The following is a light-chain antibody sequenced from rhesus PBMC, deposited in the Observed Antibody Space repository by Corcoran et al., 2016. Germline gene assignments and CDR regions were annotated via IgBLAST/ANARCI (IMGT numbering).Light chain of an antibody. Sequence: QAALTQPPSMSGSPGQSVTISCTGPSSDIGGYNRVSWYQQHPGKAPKLMIYEVSQRPAGVSNHFSGSKSGNTASLTISGLQAEEAADYYCSSYAGSNTYIFSTGTRLTVL. V-gene: IGLV2-23*02. J-gene: IGLJ1*01. CDR2: EVS. CDR3: SSYAGSNTYI. CDR1: SSDIGGYNR.